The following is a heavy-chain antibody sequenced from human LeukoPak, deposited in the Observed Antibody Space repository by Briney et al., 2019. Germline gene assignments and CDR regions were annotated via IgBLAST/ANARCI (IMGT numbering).Heavy chain of an antibody. J-gene: IGHJ4*02. D-gene: IGHD3-22*01. CDR2: INSDGSST. V-gene: IGHV3-74*01. Sequence: QPGGSLRLSCAASGFTFSSYWMHWVRQAPGKGLVWVSRINSDGSSTSYADSVKGRFTISRDNAKNTLYLQMNSLRAEDTAVYYCARDRNYYDHNGNFDYWGQGTLVTVSS. CDR3: ARDRNYYDHNGNFDY. CDR1: GFTFSSYW.